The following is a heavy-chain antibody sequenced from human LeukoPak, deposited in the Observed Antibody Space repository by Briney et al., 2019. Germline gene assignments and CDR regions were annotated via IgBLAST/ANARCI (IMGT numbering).Heavy chain of an antibody. Sequence: SGPTLVNPTQTLTLTCTFSGFSLSTSGVGVGWIRQPPGKGLEWIGYIYYSGSSNYSPSTNYNPSLKSRVTTSIDTSKNQFSLRLSSVTAADTAVYYCARDHYDSSGYSAFDIWGQGTMVTVSS. CDR2: IYYSGSSNYSPST. D-gene: IGHD3-22*01. V-gene: IGHV4-61*08. J-gene: IGHJ3*02. CDR1: GFSLSTSGVG. CDR3: ARDHYDSSGYSAFDI.